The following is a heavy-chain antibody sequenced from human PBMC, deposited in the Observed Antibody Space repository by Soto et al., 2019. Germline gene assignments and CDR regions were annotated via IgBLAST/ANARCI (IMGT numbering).Heavy chain of an antibody. CDR3: ARWRLAYFDY. J-gene: IGHJ4*02. V-gene: IGHV4-34*01. Sequence: SETLSLTCAVYGGSFSGYYLSWIRQPPGKGLEWIGEINHSGSTNYNPSLKSRVTISVDTSKNQFSLKLSSVTAADTAVYYCARWRLAYFDYWGQGTLVTVSS. CDR2: INHSGST. D-gene: IGHD6-19*01. CDR1: GGSFSGYY.